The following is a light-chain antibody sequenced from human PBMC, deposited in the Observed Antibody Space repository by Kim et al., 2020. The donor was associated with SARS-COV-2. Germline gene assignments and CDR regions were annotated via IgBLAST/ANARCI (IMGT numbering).Light chain of an antibody. CDR2: DVS. V-gene: IGLV2-14*03. J-gene: IGLJ3*02. Sequence: GQSITIPGPGTSSDVGGYNYVSWYQQHPGKAPKLMIYDVSNRPSGVSNRFSGSKSGNTASLTISGLQAEDEADYYCSSYTSSSTRVFGGGTKLTVL. CDR1: SSDVGGYNY. CDR3: SSYTSSSTRV.